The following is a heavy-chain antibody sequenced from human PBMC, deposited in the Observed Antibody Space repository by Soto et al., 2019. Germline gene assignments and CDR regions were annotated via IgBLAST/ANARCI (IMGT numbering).Heavy chain of an antibody. D-gene: IGHD2-15*01. CDR1: GFTFDDYA. Sequence: EVQLVESGGGLVQPGRSLRLSCAASGFTFDDYAMHGVRQAPGKGLEWVSGISWNSGSIGYADSVKGRFTISRDNVKNSLHLQMNSLRAEDTALYYCAKGGVVVVAAVDYWGQGTLVTVSS. CDR3: AKGGVVVVAAVDY. CDR2: ISWNSGSI. J-gene: IGHJ4*02. V-gene: IGHV3-9*01.